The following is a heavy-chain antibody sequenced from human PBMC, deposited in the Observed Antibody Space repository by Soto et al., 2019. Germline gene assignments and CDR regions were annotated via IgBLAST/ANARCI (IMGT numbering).Heavy chain of an antibody. CDR1: GFTLSSYW. D-gene: IGHD6-13*01. J-gene: IGHJ4*02. CDR3: ARGSSLNY. Sequence: EVQLVESGGGLVQPGGSLRPSCVGSGFTLSSYWMSWARQAPGEGLEWLANIKQDGSEQHYVDSVKGRFSISRDNAQNSLFLHMSSLRDEDTAVYYSARGSSLNYWGQGTLVTVSS. V-gene: IGHV3-7*01. CDR2: IKQDGSEQ.